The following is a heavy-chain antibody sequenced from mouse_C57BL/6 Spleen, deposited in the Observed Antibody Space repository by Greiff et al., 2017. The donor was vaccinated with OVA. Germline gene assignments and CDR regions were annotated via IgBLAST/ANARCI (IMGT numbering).Heavy chain of an antibody. V-gene: IGHV1-15*01. J-gene: IGHJ2*01. CDR3: HYYGLDY. Sequence: QVQLKESGAELVRPGASVTLSCKASGYTFTDYEMHWVKQTPVHGLEWIGAIDPETGGTAYNQKFKGKAILTADKSSSTAYMELRSLTSEDSAVYYCHYYGLDYWGQGTTLTVSS. CDR2: IDPETGGT. D-gene: IGHD1-1*01. CDR1: GYTFTDYE.